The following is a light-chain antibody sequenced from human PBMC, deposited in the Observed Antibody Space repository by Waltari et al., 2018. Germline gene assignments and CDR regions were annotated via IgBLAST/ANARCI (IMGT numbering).Light chain of an antibody. V-gene: IGKV3-20*01. J-gene: IGKJ2*01. Sequence: IALTQSPGTLSLSPGERAPLPCRASQTVDSHSVAWYPQRPGQVPRLLIFAASSRATGIPDRFSASGSGTDFTLTISRLEPEDFAVYYCQQYDWSPPGYTFGQGTKLEIK. CDR2: AAS. CDR1: QTVDSHS. CDR3: QQYDWSPPGYT.